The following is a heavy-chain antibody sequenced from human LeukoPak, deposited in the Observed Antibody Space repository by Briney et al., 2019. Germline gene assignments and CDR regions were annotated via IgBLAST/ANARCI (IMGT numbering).Heavy chain of an antibody. Sequence: PGRSLRLSCAASGFTFSSYGMHWVRQAPGKGLEWVAVIWYDGSNKYYADSVKGRFTISRDNSKNTLYLQMNSLRAEDTAVYYCARDRAHYSNYEYNNWFDPWGQGTLVTVSS. J-gene: IGHJ5*02. V-gene: IGHV3-33*08. CDR1: GFTFSSYG. CDR3: ARDRAHYSNYEYNNWFDP. CDR2: IWYDGSNK. D-gene: IGHD4-11*01.